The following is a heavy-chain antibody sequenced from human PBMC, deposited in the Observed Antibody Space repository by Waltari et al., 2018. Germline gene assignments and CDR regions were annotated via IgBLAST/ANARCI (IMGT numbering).Heavy chain of an antibody. CDR1: SSFG. V-gene: IGHV3-33*01. J-gene: IGHJ6*03. CDR3: ARCPDEYNYYYMEV. CDR2: IWFDGSKI. Sequence: SSFGIHWVRQAPGKGLEWVAIIWFDGSKIYYADSVKGRFTISRDNSRNTVYLQMNSLRPEDSGVYYCARCPDEYNYYYMEVWGRGTTVSVSS.